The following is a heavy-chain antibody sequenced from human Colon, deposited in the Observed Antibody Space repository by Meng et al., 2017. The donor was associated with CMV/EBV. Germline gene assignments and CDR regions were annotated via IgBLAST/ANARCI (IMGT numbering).Heavy chain of an antibody. CDR2: ISYDGNKK. V-gene: IGHV3-30*04. CDR3: ARDKGTGAFDY. Sequence: GESLKISCAASGFTFSSYAMHWVRQAPGKGLEWVAFISYDGNKKKYADSVTGRFTISRDTPKDTLYLEVKSLKTDDTAIYYCARDKGTGAFDYWGQGSLVTVSS. D-gene: IGHD3/OR15-3a*01. J-gene: IGHJ4*02. CDR1: GFTFSSYA.